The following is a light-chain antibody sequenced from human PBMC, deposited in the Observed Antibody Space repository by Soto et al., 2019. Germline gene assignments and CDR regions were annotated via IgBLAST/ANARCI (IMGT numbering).Light chain of an antibody. V-gene: IGKV3-20*01. CDR1: QSVSSSY. Sequence: EVVMMQSPATLSVSPGEGVTLSCRASQSVSSSYLAWYQQKPGQAPRLLIYGASSRATGIPDRFSGSGSGTDFTLTISRLETEDFAVYECQQYGSSPETFGQGTKVDIK. CDR2: GAS. J-gene: IGKJ1*01. CDR3: QQYGSSPET.